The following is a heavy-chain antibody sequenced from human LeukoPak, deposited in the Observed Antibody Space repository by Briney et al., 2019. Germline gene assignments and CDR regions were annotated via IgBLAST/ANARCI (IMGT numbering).Heavy chain of an antibody. CDR2: IYHTGSPT. CDR3: TRGFAVAGTHYYYFYAMDV. J-gene: IGHJ6*02. CDR1: GGSISTHY. Sequence: SETLSLTCTVSGGSISTHYWGWIRQPPGKGLEWIGYIYHTGSPTNYNPSLKSRVTISVDTTKNLFSLKLNSVTAADTAMYYCTRGFAVAGTHYYYFYAMDVWGHGTTVTVSS. D-gene: IGHD6-19*01. V-gene: IGHV4-59*11.